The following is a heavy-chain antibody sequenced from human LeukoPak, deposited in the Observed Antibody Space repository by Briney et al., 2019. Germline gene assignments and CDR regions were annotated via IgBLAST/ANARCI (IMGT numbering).Heavy chain of an antibody. J-gene: IGHJ3*02. CDR2: ISSSSSNI. CDR1: GFTLSSYV. V-gene: IGHV3-48*01. Sequence: LGGSLRLSCAPSGFTLSSYVMNWVRHARGKGLEWVSYISSSSSNISYADSVKGPFTISRDNAKNSLYLQMTSLRAEDKGVYSCARVGSIPKPDIWGQGTMVTVSS. CDR3: ARVGSIPKPDI.